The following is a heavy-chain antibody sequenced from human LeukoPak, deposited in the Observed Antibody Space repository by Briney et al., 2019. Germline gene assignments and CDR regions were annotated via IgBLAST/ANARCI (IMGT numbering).Heavy chain of an antibody. V-gene: IGHV4-30-2*01. D-gene: IGHD6-13*01. CDR2: IYHSGST. Sequence: SQTLSLTCAVSGGSISSGGYSWSWIRQPPGKGLEWIGYIYHSGSTYYNPSLKSRVTISVDRSKNQFSLKLSSVTAADTAVYYCAINTGYSSSWYIGGVEDYWGQGTLVTVSS. CDR3: AINTGYSSSWYIGGVEDY. J-gene: IGHJ4*02. CDR1: GGSISSGGYS.